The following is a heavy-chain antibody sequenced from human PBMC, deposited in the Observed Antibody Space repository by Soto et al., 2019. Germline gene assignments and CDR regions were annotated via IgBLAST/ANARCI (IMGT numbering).Heavy chain of an antibody. CDR2: ISVYNGNT. D-gene: IGHD3-3*01. Sequence: SVKVSCKASGYTFTRYGFSWVIQAPGQGLAWMGWISVYNGNTNFAQSFRGRMTMTTDTSTSTVYMELRSLRSVDTDVYYCARVHQVFGVFTHPNFDYWGQGTLVTVSS. V-gene: IGHV1-18*04. CDR3: ARVHQVFGVFTHPNFDY. J-gene: IGHJ4*02. CDR1: GYTFTRYG.